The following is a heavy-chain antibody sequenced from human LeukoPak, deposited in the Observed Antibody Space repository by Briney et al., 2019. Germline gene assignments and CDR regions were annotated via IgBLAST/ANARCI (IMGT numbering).Heavy chain of an antibody. Sequence: GGSLRLSCAASGFTFDDYGMSWVRQAPGKGLEWVSGINWNGGSTGYADSVKGRFTISRDNAKNSLYLQMNSLRAEDTALYYCARSLWFGEPVAFDIWGQGTMVTVSS. J-gene: IGHJ3*02. D-gene: IGHD3-10*01. CDR1: GFTFDDYG. CDR2: INWNGGST. V-gene: IGHV3-20*04. CDR3: ARSLWFGEPVAFDI.